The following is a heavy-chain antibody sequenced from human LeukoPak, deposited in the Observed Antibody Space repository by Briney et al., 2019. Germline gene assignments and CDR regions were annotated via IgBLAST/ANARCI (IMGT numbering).Heavy chain of an antibody. CDR3: TKTSPGVPLEL. Sequence: SETLSLTCAVSGLSFTGYYWSWIRRPPGKGPEWIGEISHTGRTSYNPSLKSRASISLDTSKKQFSLKLSFLTAADMAVYYCTKTSPGVPLELWGQGALVTVSS. V-gene: IGHV4-34*01. J-gene: IGHJ4*02. D-gene: IGHD7-27*01. CDR2: ISHTGRT. CDR1: GLSFTGYY.